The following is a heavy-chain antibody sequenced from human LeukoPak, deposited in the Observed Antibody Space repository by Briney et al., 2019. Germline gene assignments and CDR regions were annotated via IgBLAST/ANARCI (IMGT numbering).Heavy chain of an antibody. CDR1: GYSFTSYW. D-gene: IGHD4-17*01. V-gene: IGHV5-51*01. CDR3: ARQGGDYWMSDYYYGMDV. J-gene: IGHJ6*02. Sequence: KSGESLKISCKGSGYSFTSYWIGWVRQMPGEGLEWMGIIYPGDSDTRYSPSFQGQVTISADKSISTAYLQWSSLKASDTAMYYCARQGGDYWMSDYYYGMDVWGQGTTVTVSS. CDR2: IYPGDSDT.